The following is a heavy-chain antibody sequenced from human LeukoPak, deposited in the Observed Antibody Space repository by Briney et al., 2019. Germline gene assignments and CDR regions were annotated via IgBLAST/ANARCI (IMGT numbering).Heavy chain of an antibody. CDR1: GFTFRNEE. CDR2: ISNTGSPI. CDR3: ARGGNYAPFDY. V-gene: IGHV3-48*03. J-gene: IGHJ4*02. Sequence: GGSLRLSCVVSGFTFRNEEMNWIRQAPGKELEWIAYISNTGSPIHYRDSVKGRFTISRDNAQSSLFLQMNSLRPDDTAIYYCARGGNYAPFDYWGQGALVAVSS. D-gene: IGHD1-26*01.